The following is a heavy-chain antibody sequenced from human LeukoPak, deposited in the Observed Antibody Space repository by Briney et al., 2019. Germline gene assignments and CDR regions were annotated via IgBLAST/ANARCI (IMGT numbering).Heavy chain of an antibody. D-gene: IGHD1-26*01. Sequence: QPGGSLRLSCAASGFIFSNYWMHWVRQAPGKGLVWVSRIKTDGSTITYADSVKGRFTISRDNAMNTLYLQMNSLGAEDTAVYYCARMGQGEWFFDLWGRGTLVTVSS. J-gene: IGHJ2*01. V-gene: IGHV3-74*01. CDR2: IKTDGSTI. CDR1: GFIFSNYW. CDR3: ARMGQGEWFFDL.